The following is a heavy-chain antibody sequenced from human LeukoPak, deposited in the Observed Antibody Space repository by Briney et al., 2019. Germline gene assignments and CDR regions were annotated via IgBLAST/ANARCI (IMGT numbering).Heavy chain of an antibody. CDR1: GYTFTSYG. CDR3: ARVAYGSGSYHPPNFDY. J-gene: IGHJ4*02. D-gene: IGHD3-10*01. V-gene: IGHV1-18*01. Sequence: ASVKVSYKASGYTFTSYGISWVRQAPGQGLEWMGWISAYNGNTNYAQKLQGRVTMTTDTSTSTAYMELRSLRSDDTAVYYCARVAYGSGSYHPPNFDYWGQGTLVTVSS. CDR2: ISAYNGNT.